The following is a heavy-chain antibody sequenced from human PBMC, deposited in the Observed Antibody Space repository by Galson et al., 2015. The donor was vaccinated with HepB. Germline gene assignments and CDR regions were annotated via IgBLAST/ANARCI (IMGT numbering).Heavy chain of an antibody. Sequence: PALVKPTQTLTLTCTFSGFSLSTSEEGVGVAWIRQPPGKALEWLALIYWDDDQRYSPSLKNGLTITKDYSKDQVVLIMTRMDPMDTATYYCAHIRDSASVRFDSWGQGAQVTVSS. CDR1: GFSLSTSEEG. CDR3: AHIRDSASVRFDS. CDR2: IYWDDDQ. V-gene: IGHV2-5*02. J-gene: IGHJ4*02. D-gene: IGHD4-17*01.